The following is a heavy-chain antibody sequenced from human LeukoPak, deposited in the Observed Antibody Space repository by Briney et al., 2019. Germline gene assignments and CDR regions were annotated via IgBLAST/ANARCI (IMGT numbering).Heavy chain of an antibody. V-gene: IGHV3-48*03. J-gene: IGHJ4*02. CDR2: ISGSGSTM. CDR1: GFTFSSYE. D-gene: IGHD1-26*01. CDR3: AREEWEFDY. Sequence: GGSLRLSWAASGFTFSSYEMNWVRQAPGKGREWVSYISGSGSTMYYADSVKVRFTISRDNAKTSLYPQMHRLRAEDTAVYYCAREEWEFDYWGQGTLVTVSS.